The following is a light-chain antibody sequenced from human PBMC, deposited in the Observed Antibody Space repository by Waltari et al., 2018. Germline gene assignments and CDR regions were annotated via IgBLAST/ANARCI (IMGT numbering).Light chain of an antibody. CDR3: LLYSSVNQDVI. CDR1: TGAVTSGSY. Sequence: QTVVTQETSLTVSPGGTVTLTCSSSTGAVTSGSYPNWFQQKPGQPPRALIYNPNNGHSWTPARFSGSLLGGKAALTLSGVQPEDEADYYCLLYSSVNQDVIFGGGTKLTVL. J-gene: IGLJ2*01. CDR2: NPN. V-gene: IGLV7-43*01.